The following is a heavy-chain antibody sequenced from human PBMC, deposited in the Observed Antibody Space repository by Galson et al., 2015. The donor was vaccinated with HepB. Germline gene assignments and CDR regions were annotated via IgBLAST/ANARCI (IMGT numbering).Heavy chain of an antibody. CDR1: GFTFSSYA. CDR2: ISYDGSNK. V-gene: IGHV3-30*04. J-gene: IGHJ3*02. CDR3: ARESYGDYGYHDAFDI. Sequence: SLRLSCAASGFTFSSYAMHWVRQAPGKGLEWVAVISYDGSNKYYADSVKGRFTISRDNSKNTLYLQMNSLRAEDTAVYYCARESYGDYGYHDAFDIWGQGTMVTVSS. D-gene: IGHD4-17*01.